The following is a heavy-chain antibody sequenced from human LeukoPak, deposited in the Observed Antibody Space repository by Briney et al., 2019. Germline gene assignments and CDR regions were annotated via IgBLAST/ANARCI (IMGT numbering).Heavy chain of an antibody. CDR3: ARCLYDSSGYYFYYYYYMDV. Sequence: GGSLRLSCAASGFTFDDYGMSWVRQAPGKGLEWVSGINWNGGSTGYADSVKGRFTISRDNAKNSLYLQMNSLRAEDTALYYCARCLYDSSGYYFYYYYYMDVWGKGTTVTVSS. J-gene: IGHJ6*03. CDR2: INWNGGST. CDR1: GFTFDDYG. D-gene: IGHD3-22*01. V-gene: IGHV3-20*04.